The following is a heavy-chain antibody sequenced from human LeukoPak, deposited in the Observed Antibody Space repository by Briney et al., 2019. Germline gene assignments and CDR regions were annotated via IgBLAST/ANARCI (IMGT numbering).Heavy chain of an antibody. CDR1: GGSFSGYY. V-gene: IGHV4-34*01. J-gene: IGHJ4*02. CDR2: INHRGST. CDR3: ARGGIVVATDY. D-gene: IGHD6-19*01. Sequence: PSETLSLTCDVYGGSFSGYYWSWIRQPPGKGLEWIGEINHRGSTNYNPSLKSRVTISVDTSKNQFSLKLTSVTAADAAVYYCARGGIVVATDYWGQGTLDTVSS.